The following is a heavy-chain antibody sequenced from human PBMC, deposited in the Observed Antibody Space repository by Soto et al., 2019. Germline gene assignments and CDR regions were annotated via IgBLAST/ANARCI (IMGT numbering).Heavy chain of an antibody. V-gene: IGHV3-30-3*01. D-gene: IGHD3-22*01. J-gene: IGHJ3*02. Sequence: PGGSLRLSCAASGFTFSGYAMHWVRQAPGKGLEWVAVISYDGSNRYYADSVKGRFTISRDNSKNTLYLQMNSLRAEDTAVYYCARDMRVTYYYDSSGRSDAFDIWGQGTMVTVS. CDR3: ARDMRVTYYYDSSGRSDAFDI. CDR1: GFTFSGYA. CDR2: ISYDGSNR.